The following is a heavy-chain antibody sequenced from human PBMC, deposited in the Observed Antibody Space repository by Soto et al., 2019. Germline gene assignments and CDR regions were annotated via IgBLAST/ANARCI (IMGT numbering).Heavy chain of an antibody. CDR2: ISAYNGNT. Sequence: QVQLVQSGAEVKKPGASVKVSCKASGYTFTSYGISWVRQAPGQGLEWMGWISAYNGNTNYAQKLQGRVTMTTDTSTSTAYMELRSLRSDDTAVYYCAREVTYGGPPHLYYYYYYMDVWGKGTTVTVSS. CDR1: GYTFTSYG. J-gene: IGHJ6*03. CDR3: AREVTYGGPPHLYYYYYYMDV. D-gene: IGHD4-17*01. V-gene: IGHV1-18*01.